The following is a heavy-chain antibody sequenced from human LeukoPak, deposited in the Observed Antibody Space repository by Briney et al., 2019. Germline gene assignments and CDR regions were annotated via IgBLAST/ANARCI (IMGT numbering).Heavy chain of an antibody. CDR1: GYTFTGYY. D-gene: IGHD4-11*01. CDR3: ARVLALTTVGPGY. V-gene: IGHV1-2*02. CDR2: INPNSGGT. Sequence: EASVKVSCKASGYTFTGYYMHWVRQAPGQGLEWMGWINPNSGGTNYAQKFQGRVTMTRDTSISTAYMELSRLGSDDTAVYYCARVLALTTVGPGYWGQGTLVTVSS. J-gene: IGHJ4*02.